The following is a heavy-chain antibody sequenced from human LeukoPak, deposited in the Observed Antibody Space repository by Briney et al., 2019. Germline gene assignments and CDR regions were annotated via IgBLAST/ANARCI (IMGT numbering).Heavy chain of an antibody. V-gene: IGHV4-34*01. CDR3: ASGKARIAVAGRFDY. J-gene: IGHJ4*02. Sequence: TSETLSLTCAVYGGSFSGYYWSWIRQPPGKGLEWIGEINHSGSTNYNPSLESRVTISVDTSKNQFSLKLSSVTAADTAVYYCASGKARIAVAGRFDYWGQGTLVTVSS. CDR1: GGSFSGYY. CDR2: INHSGST. D-gene: IGHD6-19*01.